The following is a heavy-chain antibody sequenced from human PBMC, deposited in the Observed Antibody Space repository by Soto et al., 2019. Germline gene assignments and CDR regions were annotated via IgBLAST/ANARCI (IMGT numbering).Heavy chain of an antibody. Sequence: QVQLVESGGGLVQPGGSLRLSCAASGFTFSDYYMSWIRQAPGKGLEWISYISSSSDYTNYADSVKGRFTISRDNXXNSLYLQMNSLRAEDTAVYYCAREDYYDGSGYYSYWGQGTLVSVSS. V-gene: IGHV3-11*05. J-gene: IGHJ4*02. D-gene: IGHD3-22*01. CDR1: GFTFSDYY. CDR3: AREDYYDGSGYYSY. CDR2: ISSSSDYT.